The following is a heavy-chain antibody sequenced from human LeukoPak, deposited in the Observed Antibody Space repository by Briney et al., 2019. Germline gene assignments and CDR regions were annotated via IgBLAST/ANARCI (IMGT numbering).Heavy chain of an antibody. V-gene: IGHV3-66*04. CDR1: GFTVSSNY. CDR3: ARHLYGDYYFDY. Sequence: PGGSLRLSCAASGFTVSSNYMSWVRQAPGKGLEWVSVIYSGGSTYYADSVKGRFTISRDNSKNTLYLQMNSLRAEDTAVYYCARHLYGDYYFDYWGQGTLVTVSS. D-gene: IGHD4-17*01. J-gene: IGHJ4*02. CDR2: IYSGGST.